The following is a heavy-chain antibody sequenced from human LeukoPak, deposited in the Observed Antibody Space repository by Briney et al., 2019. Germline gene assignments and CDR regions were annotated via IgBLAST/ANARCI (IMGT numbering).Heavy chain of an antibody. V-gene: IGHV4-59*12. Sequence: SETLSLTCTVSGGSISCSYWSWIRQPPGKALDWIGGIYYTGSTSYNLSLKSRVTMSVDTSKNQFSLQVRSVTAADTAVYYCARYGVYGDYDYWGQGTLVTVSS. J-gene: IGHJ4*02. CDR2: IYYTGST. D-gene: IGHD4-17*01. CDR3: ARYGVYGDYDY. CDR1: GGSISCSY.